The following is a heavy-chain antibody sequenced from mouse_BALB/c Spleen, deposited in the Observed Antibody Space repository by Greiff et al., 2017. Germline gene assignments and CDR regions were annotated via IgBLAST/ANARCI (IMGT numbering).Heavy chain of an antibody. CDR1: GFTFSSYT. D-gene: IGHD1-1*01. J-gene: IGHJ4*01. CDR3: TRADAVFIGDMDY. Sequence: EVQLVESGGGLVKPGGSLKLSCAASGFTFSSYTMSWVRQTPEKRLEWVATISSGGSYTYYPDSVKGRFTISRDNAKNTLYLQMSSLKSEDTAMYYCTRADAVFIGDMDYWGQGTSVTVSS. V-gene: IGHV5-6-4*01. CDR2: ISSGGSYT.